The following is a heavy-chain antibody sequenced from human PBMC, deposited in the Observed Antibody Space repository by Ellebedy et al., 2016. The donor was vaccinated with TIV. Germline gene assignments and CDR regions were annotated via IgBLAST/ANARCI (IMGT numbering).Heavy chain of an antibody. CDR3: ARDGDSIAAAGPQTLDY. J-gene: IGHJ4*02. D-gene: IGHD6-13*01. Sequence: SVKVSXKASGGTFSSYAISWVRQAPGQGLEWMGGIIPIFGTANYAQKFQGRVTITADESTSTAYMELSSLRSEDTAVYYCARDGDSIAAAGPQTLDYWGQGTLVTVSS. CDR2: IIPIFGTA. CDR1: GGTFSSYA. V-gene: IGHV1-69*13.